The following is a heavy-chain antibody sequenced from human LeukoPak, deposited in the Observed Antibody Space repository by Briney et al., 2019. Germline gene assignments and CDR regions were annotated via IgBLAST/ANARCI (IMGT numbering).Heavy chain of an antibody. CDR1: DGSISSHY. V-gene: IGHV4-4*07. Sequence: PSETLSLTCTVSDGSISSHYWSWIRQPAGPGLEWIGRIYVSGSTHYNPSLKWRVTMSIDTSKNQFSLKLSSVTAADTAVYYCARATPIVVVPAATNWFDPWGQGTLVTVSS. D-gene: IGHD2-2*01. CDR3: ARATPIVVVPAATNWFDP. J-gene: IGHJ5*02. CDR2: IYVSGST.